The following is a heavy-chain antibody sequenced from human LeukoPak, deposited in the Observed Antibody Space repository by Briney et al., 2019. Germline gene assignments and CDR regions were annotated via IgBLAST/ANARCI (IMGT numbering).Heavy chain of an antibody. CDR3: ARHNAQTQYDYIPLRRRGGYYMDV. V-gene: IGHV4-39*01. Sequence: SETLSLTCTVSGGSISSSSYYWGWIRQPPGKGLEWIGSIYYSGSTYYNPSLKSRVTISVDTSKNQFSLKLSSVTAAGTAVYYCARHNAQTQYDYIPLRRRGGYYMDVWGKGTTVTVSS. CDR2: IYYSGST. D-gene: IGHD4-11*01. CDR1: GGSISSSSYY. J-gene: IGHJ6*03.